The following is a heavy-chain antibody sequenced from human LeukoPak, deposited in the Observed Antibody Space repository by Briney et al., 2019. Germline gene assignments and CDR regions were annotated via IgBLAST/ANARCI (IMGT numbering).Heavy chain of an antibody. CDR3: ARPKWFGALDV. D-gene: IGHD3-10*01. CDR2: INHSGST. V-gene: IGHV4-34*01. J-gene: IGHJ6*04. Sequence: PSETLSLTCAVYGGSFSGYYWSWIRQPPGKGLEWIGEINHSGSTNYNPSLKSRVTISVDTSKNQFPLKLSSVTAADTAVYYCARPKWFGALDVWGKGTTVTISS. CDR1: GGSFSGYY.